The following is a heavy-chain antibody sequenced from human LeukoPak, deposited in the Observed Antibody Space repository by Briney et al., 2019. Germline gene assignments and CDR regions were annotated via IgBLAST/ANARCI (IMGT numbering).Heavy chain of an antibody. V-gene: IGHV3-48*03. D-gene: IGHD6-25*01. Sequence: GGSLRLSCAASGFTISSYEMSWVRQAPGKGPEWVSYINDRGITINYADSVKGRFTVSRDNSKKTLYLQMNSARAEDTAVYYCSREWRLIRVWFGPWGQGTLGTVS. CDR1: GFTISSYE. J-gene: IGHJ5*01. CDR3: SREWRLIRVWFGP. CDR2: INDRGITI.